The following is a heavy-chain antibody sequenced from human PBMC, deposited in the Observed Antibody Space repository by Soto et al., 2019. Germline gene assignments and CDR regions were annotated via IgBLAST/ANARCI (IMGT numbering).Heavy chain of an antibody. J-gene: IGHJ4*02. D-gene: IGHD2-2*03. Sequence: GGSLRLSCAASGFTFSSHWMHWVRQGPGKGLVWVSRINSDGSGTSYADSVKGRFTISRDNAKNTLYLQMNSLRAEDTALYYCVDPYFFDYWGQGTMVTVSS. CDR2: INSDGSGT. CDR3: VDPYFFDY. V-gene: IGHV3-74*01. CDR1: GFTFSSHW.